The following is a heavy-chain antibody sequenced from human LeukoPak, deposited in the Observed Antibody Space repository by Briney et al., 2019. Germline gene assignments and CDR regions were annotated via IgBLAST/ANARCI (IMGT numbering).Heavy chain of an antibody. J-gene: IGHJ6*03. CDR1: GFTFSSYS. Sequence: PGGSLRLSCAASGFTFSSYSMNWVRQAPGKGLEWVSSISSSSSYIYYADSVKGRFTISRDNAKNSLYLQMNSLRAEDTAVYYFASRRGSKYYYKDVWGKGTTVTISS. D-gene: IGHD5-12*01. CDR2: ISSSSSYI. V-gene: IGHV3-21*01. CDR3: ASRRGSKYYYKDV.